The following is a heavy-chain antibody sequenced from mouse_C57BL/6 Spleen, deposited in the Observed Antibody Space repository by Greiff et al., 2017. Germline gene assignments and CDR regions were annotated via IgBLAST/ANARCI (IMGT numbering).Heavy chain of an antibody. CDR2: INPSNGGT. D-gene: IGHD1-1*01. Sequence: QVHVKQPGTELVKPGASVKLSCKASGYTFTSYWMHWVKQRPGQGLEWIGNINPSNGGTNYNEKFKSKATLTVDKSSSTAYMQLSSLTSEDSAVYYGARGPITTDWYFDVWGTGTTVTVSS. J-gene: IGHJ1*03. CDR3: ARGPITTDWYFDV. CDR1: GYTFTSYW. V-gene: IGHV1-53*01.